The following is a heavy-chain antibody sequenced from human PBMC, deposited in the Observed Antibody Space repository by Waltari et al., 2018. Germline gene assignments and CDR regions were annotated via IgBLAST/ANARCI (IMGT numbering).Heavy chain of an antibody. J-gene: IGHJ4*02. CDR3: ARGNGGYSD. Sequence: QVQLQQWGAGLLKPSETLSLTCGVSGGSFSGYYWGWIRQPPGKGLEWIAEVDHGGSATYHPSLKSRVTMSVDTSSNQFSLKMISVTAADTAVYYCARGNGGYSDWGPGALVAVSS. CDR2: VDHGGSA. V-gene: IGHV4-34*02. CDR1: GGSFSGYY. D-gene: IGHD1-26*01.